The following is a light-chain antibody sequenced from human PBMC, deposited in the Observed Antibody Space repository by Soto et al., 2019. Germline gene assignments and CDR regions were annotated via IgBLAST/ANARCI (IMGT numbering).Light chain of an antibody. Sequence: IQMTQSPSSLSASVGDRVTITCRASQSIANYLNWYQQKPGKAPKLLIYAASTLESGVPSRFSGSGSGTDFTLTISSLQPEDFATYYCQQSHSIPWTFGQGTKVEIK. CDR3: QQSHSIPWT. J-gene: IGKJ1*01. CDR1: QSIANY. CDR2: AAS. V-gene: IGKV1-39*01.